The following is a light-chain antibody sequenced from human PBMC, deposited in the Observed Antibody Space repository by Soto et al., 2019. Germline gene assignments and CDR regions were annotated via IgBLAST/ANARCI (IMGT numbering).Light chain of an antibody. CDR1: QGIRID. V-gene: IGKV1-17*01. J-gene: IGKJ1*01. CDR3: QHYKSYPWT. Sequence: DIQMTPSPSSLSASVGDRVTITCRASQGIRIDLGWYQQKPGKAPKRLIYDASNLQSGVPSRFSGSGSGTEFTLTISSLQPDDFATYYCQHYKSYPWTFGQGTKVDI. CDR2: DAS.